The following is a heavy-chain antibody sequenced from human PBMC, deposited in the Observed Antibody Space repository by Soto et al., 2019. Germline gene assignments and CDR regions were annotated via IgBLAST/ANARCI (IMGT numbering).Heavy chain of an antibody. D-gene: IGHD3-22*01. CDR1: GYTFTSYY. J-gene: IGHJ3*02. Sequence: ASVKVSCKASGYTFTSYYMHWVRQAPGQGLEWMGIINPSGGSTSYAQKFQGRVTMTRDTSTSTVYMELSSLRSEDTAVYYCARDPYYYDSSGLDAFDIWGQGTMVTVPS. CDR2: INPSGGST. CDR3: ARDPYYYDSSGLDAFDI. V-gene: IGHV1-46*01.